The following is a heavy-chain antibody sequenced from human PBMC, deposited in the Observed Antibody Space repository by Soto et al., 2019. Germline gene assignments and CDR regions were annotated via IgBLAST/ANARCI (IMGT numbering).Heavy chain of an antibody. Sequence: DVHLVESGGGLVQPGGSLRLSCAASGFTVSSNYMSWVRQAPGKGLEWVSIVYSGGSTYYADSVKARFTISRDNSKNTLYLQMDTLRAEDTAVYYCARSPRPMAAFDSWGQGTLVTVSS. J-gene: IGHJ4*02. D-gene: IGHD6-19*01. CDR2: VYSGGST. CDR3: ARSPRPMAAFDS. CDR1: GFTVSSNY. V-gene: IGHV3-66*01.